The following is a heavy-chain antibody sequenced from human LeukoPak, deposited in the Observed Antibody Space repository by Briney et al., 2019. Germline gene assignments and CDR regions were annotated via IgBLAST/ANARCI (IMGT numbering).Heavy chain of an antibody. Sequence: SETLSLTCTVSGGSISSYYWSWIRQPPGKGLEWIGYIYYSGSTNYNPSLKSRVTISVDTSKNQLSLKLSSVTAADTAVYYCARSVEGYCSGGSCYSYYYYMDVWGKGTTVTVSS. CDR1: GGSISSYY. CDR2: IYYSGST. J-gene: IGHJ6*03. CDR3: ARSVEGYCSGGSCYSYYYYMDV. V-gene: IGHV4-59*01. D-gene: IGHD2-15*01.